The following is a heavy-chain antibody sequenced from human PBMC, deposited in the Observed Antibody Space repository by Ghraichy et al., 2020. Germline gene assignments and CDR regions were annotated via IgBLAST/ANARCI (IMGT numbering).Heavy chain of an antibody. J-gene: IGHJ4*02. D-gene: IGHD3-22*01. Sequence: SETLSLTCTVSGYSISSGYYWGWIRQPPGKGLEWIGSIYHSGSTYYNPSLKSRVTISVDTSKNQFSLKLSSVTAADTAVYYCASPLLYSSGDADDYWGQGTLVTVSS. CDR1: GYSISSGYY. CDR3: ASPLLYSSGDADDY. V-gene: IGHV4-38-2*02. CDR2: IYHSGST.